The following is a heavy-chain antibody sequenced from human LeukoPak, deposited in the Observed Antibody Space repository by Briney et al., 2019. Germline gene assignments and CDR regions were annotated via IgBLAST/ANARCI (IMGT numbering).Heavy chain of an antibody. D-gene: IGHD3-3*02. CDR1: GFTFSSYG. CDR3: ARDRAIASTEYYFDY. J-gene: IGHJ4*02. Sequence: PGGSLRLSCAASGFTFSSYGMHWVRQAPGKGLEWVAVISYDGSNKYYADSVKGRFTISRDNSMNTLYLQMNSLRAEDTAVYYCARDRAIASTEYYFDYWGQGTLVTVSS. CDR2: ISYDGSNK. V-gene: IGHV3-30*03.